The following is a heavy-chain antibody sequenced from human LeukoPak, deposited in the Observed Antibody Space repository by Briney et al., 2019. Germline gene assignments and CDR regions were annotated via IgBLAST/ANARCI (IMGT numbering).Heavy chain of an antibody. V-gene: IGHV1-69*06. CDR2: IIPIFGTA. J-gene: IGHJ4*02. CDR1: GGTFSSYA. D-gene: IGHD2-15*01. Sequence: GASVKVSCKASGGTFSSYAISWVRQAPGQGLEWMGGIIPIFGTANYAQKFQGRVTITADKSTSTAYMELSSLRSEDTAVYYCARARGGYCSGGSCYSTYYFDYWGQGTLVTVSS. CDR3: ARARGGYCSGGSCYSTYYFDY.